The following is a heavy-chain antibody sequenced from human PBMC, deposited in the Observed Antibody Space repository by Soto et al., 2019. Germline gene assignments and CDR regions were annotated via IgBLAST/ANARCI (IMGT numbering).Heavy chain of an antibody. CDR3: TADQEPNNDVDN. V-gene: IGHV3-15*07. J-gene: IGHJ4*02. Sequence: EVQLVESGGGLVKPGGSLRLSCAASGFTFSNAWMNWVRQAPGKGLEWVGRIKSKTDGGTTDYAAPVQGRFTISSDDSKNTLSLQMSSLKTEDTAVYYCTADQEPNNDVDNWGQGTLVTVSS. CDR2: IKSKTDGGTT. CDR1: GFTFSNAW. D-gene: IGHD3-10*02.